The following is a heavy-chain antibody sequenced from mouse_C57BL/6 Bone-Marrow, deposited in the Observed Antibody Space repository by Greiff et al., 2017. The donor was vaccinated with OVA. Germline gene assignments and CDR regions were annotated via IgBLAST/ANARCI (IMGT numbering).Heavy chain of an antibody. CDR3: AREGGYYGYDGFAY. CDR1: GYTFTSYG. D-gene: IGHD2-2*01. J-gene: IGHJ3*01. Sequence: VQLQQSGAELARPGASVKLSCKASGYTFTSYGISWVKQRTGQGLEWIGEIYPRSGNTYYNEKFKGKATLTADKSSSTAYMELRSLTSEDSAVYFWAREGGYYGYDGFAYWGQGTLVTVSA. CDR2: IYPRSGNT. V-gene: IGHV1-81*01.